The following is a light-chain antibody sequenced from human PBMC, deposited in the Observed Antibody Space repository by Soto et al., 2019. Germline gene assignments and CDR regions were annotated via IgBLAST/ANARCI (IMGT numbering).Light chain of an antibody. CDR1: QRITTS. V-gene: IGKV3-11*01. J-gene: IGKJ3*01. CDR3: LHRNNWPPRFT. CDR2: GDS. Sequence: EIVLTQSPATLSSSPGERATLSCGASQRITTSLAWYQQKPGQAPRLLIYGDSTRAAGIPARFSGSGSGTDFTLTISGLETEDFAVYFCLHRNNWPPRFTFGPGT.